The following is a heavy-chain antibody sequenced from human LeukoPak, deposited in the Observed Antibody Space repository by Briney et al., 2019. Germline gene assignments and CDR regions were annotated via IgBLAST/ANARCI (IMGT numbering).Heavy chain of an antibody. D-gene: IGHD1-14*01. V-gene: IGHV3-23*01. Sequence: GGSLRLSCAASQFTFDTYAMSWIRQAPGKGLEWVSTLPGSGRRTYYADSVKDRFAVSRDDFKNTLYLQMTSLRAEDTAIYYCATLNHGGHDAFEGWGQGTMVTVSS. CDR1: QFTFDTYA. CDR2: LPGSGRRT. J-gene: IGHJ3*01. CDR3: ATLNHGGHDAFEG.